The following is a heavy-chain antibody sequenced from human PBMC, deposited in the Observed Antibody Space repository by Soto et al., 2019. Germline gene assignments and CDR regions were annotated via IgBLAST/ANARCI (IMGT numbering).Heavy chain of an antibody. D-gene: IGHD3-3*02. J-gene: IGHJ4*02. CDR1: GDSISTDY. CDR3: AKDRALASIVY. Sequence: PSETLSLTCTVSGDSISTDYWSWIRQSPGKGLEWIGFIYYGGSTNYNPSLKSRVTMSVDTPKNQFSLKLSSVTAADTAVYYCAKDRALASIVYRGQGTLVTVSS. CDR2: IYYGGST. V-gene: IGHV4-4*08.